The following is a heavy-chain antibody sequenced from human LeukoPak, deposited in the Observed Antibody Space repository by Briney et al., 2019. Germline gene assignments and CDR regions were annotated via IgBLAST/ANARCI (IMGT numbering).Heavy chain of an antibody. CDR2: ISASRDIT. CDR1: GFNYSSYT. V-gene: IGHV3-48*01. Sequence: PGGSLRLSCAASGFNYSSYTMNWVRQAPGMGLEWLSYISASRDITYYADSVKGRFTVSRDNGKNSLLLQMKSLRAEDTALYYCARGYSRAAFDIWGQGTVVAVSS. CDR3: ARGYSRAAFDI. D-gene: IGHD2-15*01. J-gene: IGHJ3*02.